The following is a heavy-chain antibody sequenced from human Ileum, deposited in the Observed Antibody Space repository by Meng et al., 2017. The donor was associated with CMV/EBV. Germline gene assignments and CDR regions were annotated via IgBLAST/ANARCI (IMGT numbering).Heavy chain of an antibody. CDR1: GGSINNYY. J-gene: IGHJ5*02. V-gene: IGHV4-4*07. CDR2: IYAKGNT. Sequence: QVPLQGSGPGPLKPQKTLSLTFTVSGGSINNYYWSWIRQSAEKGLEWIGRIYAKGNTNYNPSLQSRVTMSVDTSKNQFSLKLSSVTAADTAVYYCARDRSSSWYKDWFAPWGQGTLVTVSS. CDR3: ARDRSSSWYKDWFAP. D-gene: IGHD6-13*01.